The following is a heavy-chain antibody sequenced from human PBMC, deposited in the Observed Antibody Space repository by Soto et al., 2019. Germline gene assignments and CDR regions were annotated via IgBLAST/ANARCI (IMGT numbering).Heavy chain of an antibody. CDR1: GGSISTDDYW. D-gene: IGHD7-27*01. CDR2: IYDGGRT. V-gene: IGHV4-30-4*01. Sequence: SETLSLTCTVSGGSISTDDYWWSWIRQSPDMGLEWIGHIYDGGRTYNNPSLESRVTMSVDTSKSQLSLTLSSVSAAGTAVYYCARGPSGDKVGSWGQGTLVTAPQ. J-gene: IGHJ4*02. CDR3: ARGPSGDKVGS.